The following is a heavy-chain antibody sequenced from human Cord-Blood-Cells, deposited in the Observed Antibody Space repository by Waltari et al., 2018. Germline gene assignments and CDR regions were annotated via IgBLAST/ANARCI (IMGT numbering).Heavy chain of an antibody. D-gene: IGHD5-18*01. CDR2: INHSGST. CDR1: GGSFSGYY. V-gene: IGHV4-34*01. J-gene: IGHJ3*02. CDR3: ARLPPNDI. Sequence: QVQLQQWGAGLLKPSETLSLTCAVYGGSFSGYYWSWIRQPPGKGLEWIGEINHSGSTNYNPSLKSRVTISVDTSKNQFSLKLSYVTAADTAVYYCARLPPNDIWGQGTMVTVSS.